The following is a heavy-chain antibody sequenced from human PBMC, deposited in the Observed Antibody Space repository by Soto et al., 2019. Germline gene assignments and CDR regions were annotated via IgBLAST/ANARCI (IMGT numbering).Heavy chain of an antibody. CDR2: IGGSGSST. D-gene: IGHD2-8*01. CDR3: AKDLSPFVLVAPNYYAMDV. CDR1: GFTFSSYA. J-gene: IGHJ6*02. V-gene: IGHV3-23*01. Sequence: EVQLLESGGGLVQPGGSLRLSCAASGFTFSSYAMSWVRQAPGKGLEWVSAIGGSGSSTFYVDSVKGRLTISRDNSKNTLYLQMNSLRAEDTAVYYCAKDLSPFVLVAPNYYAMDVWGPGTTVTVSS.